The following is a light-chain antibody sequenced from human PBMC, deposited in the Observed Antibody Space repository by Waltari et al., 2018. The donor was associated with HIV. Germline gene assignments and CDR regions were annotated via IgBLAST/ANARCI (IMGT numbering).Light chain of an antibody. Sequence: QSALTQPRSVSGSPGQSVTVSCPEASSDVGGYDSVSWYQQHPGKAPKIIIYDVTKRPSGVPGRFSGSRSGDTASLTISGLQADDEADYYCCSYAGSYSYVFGAGTRVIVL. J-gene: IGLJ1*01. V-gene: IGLV2-11*01. CDR3: CSYAGSYSYV. CDR1: SSDVGGYDS. CDR2: DVT.